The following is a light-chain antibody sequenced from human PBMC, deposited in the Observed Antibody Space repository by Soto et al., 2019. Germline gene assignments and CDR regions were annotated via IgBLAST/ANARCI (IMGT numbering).Light chain of an antibody. J-gene: IGKJ4*01. CDR1: QSVSNNY. V-gene: IGKV3-20*01. Sequence: EIVLTQSPGTLSLSPGERATLCCRASQSVSNNYLAWYQQKPGQAPRLLIYGASNRATGIPDRFSGSGSGTDFTLTISRLEPEDFAVYYCQQYGSSPLTFGGGTKVDIK. CDR3: QQYGSSPLT. CDR2: GAS.